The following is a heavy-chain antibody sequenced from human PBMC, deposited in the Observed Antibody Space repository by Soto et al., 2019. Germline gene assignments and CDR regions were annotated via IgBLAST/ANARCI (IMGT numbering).Heavy chain of an antibody. CDR1: GGTISSWY. Sequence: QVQLQESGPGLVKPSETLSLTCTVSGGTISSWYWSWIRQPPGKGLEWIGYIYYSGSTNCNPSLKSRVPITVDTSKNQFSLKLSSVTAADTAVYYCARRYGSAIDYWGQGPLVTVSS. D-gene: IGHD1-26*01. CDR2: IYYSGST. J-gene: IGHJ4*02. CDR3: ARRYGSAIDY. V-gene: IGHV4-59*08.